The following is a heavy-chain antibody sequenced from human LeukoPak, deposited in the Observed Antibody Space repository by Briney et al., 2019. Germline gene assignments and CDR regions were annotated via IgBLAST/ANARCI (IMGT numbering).Heavy chain of an antibody. J-gene: IGHJ4*02. CDR3: ARDLGSYYFDY. Sequence: GGSLRLSCAASGFTFSDYYMSWIRQAPGKGLEWVSYISSSGSTIYYADSVKGRFTISRDNAKNSLYLQMNTLSAEDTAVYYCARDLGSYYFDYWGQGTLVTVSS. CDR2: ISSSGSTI. D-gene: IGHD1-26*01. CDR1: GFTFSDYY. V-gene: IGHV3-11*04.